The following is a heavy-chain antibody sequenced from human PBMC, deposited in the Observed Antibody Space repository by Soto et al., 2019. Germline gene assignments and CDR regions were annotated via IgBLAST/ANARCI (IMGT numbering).Heavy chain of an antibody. Sequence: GGSLRLSCAASGFTFSSYAMHWVRQAPGKGLEWVAVISYDGSNKYYADSVKGRFTISRDNSKNTLYLQMNSLRAEDTAVYYCARERHNAFDIWGQGTMVTVS. V-gene: IGHV3-30-3*01. CDR2: ISYDGSNK. CDR1: GFTFSSYA. J-gene: IGHJ3*02. CDR3: ARERHNAFDI.